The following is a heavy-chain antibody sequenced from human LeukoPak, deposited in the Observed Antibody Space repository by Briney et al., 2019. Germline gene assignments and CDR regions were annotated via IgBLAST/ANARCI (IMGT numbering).Heavy chain of an antibody. D-gene: IGHD3-9*01. CDR2: VNPYSGNT. CDR1: GYTFTNYD. J-gene: IGHJ5*02. V-gene: IGHV1-8*03. Sequence: GASVKVSCKASGYTFTNYDINWVRQATGQGLEWVGWVNPYSGNTGYAQKFQGRVTITRNTAISTAYMELSSLTSEDTAVSYCVRGDRNYDILTGYSKSWFDPWGQGTLVTVSS. CDR3: VRGDRNYDILTGYSKSWFDP.